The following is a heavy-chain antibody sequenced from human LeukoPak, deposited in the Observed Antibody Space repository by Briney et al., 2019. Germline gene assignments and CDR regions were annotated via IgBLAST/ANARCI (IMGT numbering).Heavy chain of an antibody. CDR1: GGSISSYY. D-gene: IGHD4/OR15-4a*01. V-gene: IGHV4-59*01. CDR2: IYYSGST. J-gene: IGHJ6*03. CDR3: ARGAANPLNYSYYMDV. Sequence: SETLPLTCTVSGGSISSYYWSWIRQPPGKGLEWIGYIYYSGSTNYNPSLKSRVTISVDTSKNQFSLKLSSVTAADTAVYYCARGAANPLNYSYYMDVWGKGTTVTVSS.